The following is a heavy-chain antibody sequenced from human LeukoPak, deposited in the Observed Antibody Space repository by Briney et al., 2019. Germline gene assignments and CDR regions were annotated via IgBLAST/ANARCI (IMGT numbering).Heavy chain of an antibody. Sequence: SETLSLTCTVSGASISSSSYYWGWIRQPPGKGLEWIGSIYYSGSTHYNPSLKSRVTISVDTSKNQFSLKLSYVTAEDTAVYYCARGGSSWYDYFGYRGQGTLVTVSS. V-gene: IGHV4-39*01. J-gene: IGHJ4*02. CDR1: GASISSSSYY. D-gene: IGHD6-13*01. CDR2: IYYSGST. CDR3: ARGGSSWYDYFGY.